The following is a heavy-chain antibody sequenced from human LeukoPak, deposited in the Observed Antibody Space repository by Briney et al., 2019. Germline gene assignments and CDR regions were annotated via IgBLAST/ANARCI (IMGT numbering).Heavy chain of an antibody. V-gene: IGHV3-7*01. CDR2: IRQDGREQ. CDR1: GLTVSSNC. CDR3: ARDTIFGNYMDV. Sequence: GGSLRLSCAASGLTVSSNCMSWVRQAPGKGLEWVANIRQDGREQNYLQSVKGRFTISRDNAKNSLYLEMNSLRAEDTAVYYCARDTIFGNYMDVWGKGTTVTVSS. D-gene: IGHD3-3*01. J-gene: IGHJ6*03.